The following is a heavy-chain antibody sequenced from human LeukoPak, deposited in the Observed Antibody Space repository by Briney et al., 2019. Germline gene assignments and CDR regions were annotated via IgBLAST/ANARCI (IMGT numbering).Heavy chain of an antibody. J-gene: IGHJ4*02. V-gene: IGHV3-7*01. CDR2: IKQDGSDK. CDR3: ARDPLGGALDY. Sequence: PGGSLRLSCAASGFAFSGSWMSRVRQAPGKGLEWVAIIKQDGSDKYYVDSVKGRFTISKDNAKNSLYLQMNSLRVEDTAVYYCARDPLGGALDYWGQGTLVTVSS. CDR1: GFAFSGSW.